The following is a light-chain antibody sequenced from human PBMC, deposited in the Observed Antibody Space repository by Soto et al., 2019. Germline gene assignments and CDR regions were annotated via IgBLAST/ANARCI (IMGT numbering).Light chain of an antibody. V-gene: IGKV3-20*01. Sequence: VLTQSPGTLSLSPGERATLSCRASQSVSSSYVAWYQHIPGQTPRLLIYGASSRATGIPDRFSGSGSGQDFTLTISRLEPEDFAVYYCQQHGSSPWMFGQGTKV. CDR2: GAS. CDR3: QQHGSSPWM. J-gene: IGKJ1*01. CDR1: QSVSSSY.